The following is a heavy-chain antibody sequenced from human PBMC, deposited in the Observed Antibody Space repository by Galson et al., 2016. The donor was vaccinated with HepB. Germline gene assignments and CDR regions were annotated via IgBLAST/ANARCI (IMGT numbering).Heavy chain of an antibody. D-gene: IGHD1-1*01. CDR2: IIPIFGTP. CDR3: ARLKVGTTGTTESFFNY. J-gene: IGHJ4*02. Sequence: SVKVSCKASGGTFSSYTINWVRQAPGQGPEWMGGIIPIFGTPYSAQKFQGRVTITADESTSTAYMELSSLRSEDTAVYYCARLKVGTTGTTESFFNYWGQGTLVTVSS. CDR1: GGTFSSYT. V-gene: IGHV1-69*13.